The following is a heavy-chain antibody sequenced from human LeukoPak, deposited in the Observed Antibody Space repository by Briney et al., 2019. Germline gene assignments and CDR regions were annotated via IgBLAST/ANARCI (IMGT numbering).Heavy chain of an antibody. D-gene: IGHD2-8*01. V-gene: IGHV1-46*01. Sequence: GASVKVSCKASGYTFTSYYMHWVRPAPGQGLEWMGIINPSGGSTSYAQKFQGRVTMTRDTSTSTVYMELSSLRSEDTAVYYCARGGCTNGVCYTVHYFDYWGQGTLVTVSS. CDR1: GYTFTSYY. CDR3: ARGGCTNGVCYTVHYFDY. J-gene: IGHJ4*02. CDR2: INPSGGST.